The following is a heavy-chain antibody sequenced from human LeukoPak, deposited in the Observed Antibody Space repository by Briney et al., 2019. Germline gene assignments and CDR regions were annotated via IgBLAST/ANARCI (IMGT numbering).Heavy chain of an antibody. V-gene: IGHV1-69*05. CDR1: GGTFSSYA. CDR2: IIPIFGTA. J-gene: IGHJ4*02. CDR3: ARVGVEWELPDY. Sequence: SVKVSCKASGGTFSSYAISWVRQAPGQGLEWMGRIIPIFGTANYAQRFQGRVTITTDESTSTAYMELSSLRSEDTAVYYCARVGVEWELPDYWGQGTLVTVSS. D-gene: IGHD1-26*01.